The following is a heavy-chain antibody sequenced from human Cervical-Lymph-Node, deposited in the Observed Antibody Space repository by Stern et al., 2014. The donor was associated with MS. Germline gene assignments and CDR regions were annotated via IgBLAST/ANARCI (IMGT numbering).Heavy chain of an antibody. J-gene: IGHJ4*02. V-gene: IGHV1-2*02. D-gene: IGHD4-17*01. CDR3: ARSITVTPLEF. CDR2: LNPSSGGK. CDR1: GYIFTAYY. Sequence: QVQLVKSGAEVKKPGASVKVSCKASGYIFTAYYIHWVRQDPGKGPAWMGWLNPSSGGKDHAQTLQVRFTMTSDTSISTAYRELARLTSGDTAVYYCARSITVTPLEFWGQGTLVAVSS.